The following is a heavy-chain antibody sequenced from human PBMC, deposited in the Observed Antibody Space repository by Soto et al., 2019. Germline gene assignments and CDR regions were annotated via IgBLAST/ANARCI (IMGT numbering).Heavy chain of an antibody. D-gene: IGHD4-4*01. J-gene: IGHJ5*02. V-gene: IGHV3-30-3*01. CDR2: ISYDGSNK. CDR3: VSSFSAVTENWFDP. CDR1: GFTFSSYA. Sequence: QVQLVESGGGVVQPGRSLRLSCAASGFTFSSYAMHWVRQAPGKGLEWVAVISYDGSNKYYADSVKGRFTISRDNSKNTLYLQMNSLRAEDTAVYYCVSSFSAVTENWFDPWGQGTLVTVSS.